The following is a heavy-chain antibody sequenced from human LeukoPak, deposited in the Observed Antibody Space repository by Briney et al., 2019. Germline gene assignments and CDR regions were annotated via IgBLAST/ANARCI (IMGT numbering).Heavy chain of an antibody. V-gene: IGHV7-4-1*02. D-gene: IGHD3-3*01. Sequence: ASVKVSCKASGYTFTGYYMHWVRQAPGQGLEWMGWINTNTGNPTYAQGFTGRFVFSLDTSVSTAYLQISSLKAEDTAVYYCARSLLDFWSGYYRGGLDYWGQGTLVTVSS. CDR3: ARSLLDFWSGYYRGGLDY. J-gene: IGHJ4*02. CDR2: INTNTGNP. CDR1: GYTFTGYY.